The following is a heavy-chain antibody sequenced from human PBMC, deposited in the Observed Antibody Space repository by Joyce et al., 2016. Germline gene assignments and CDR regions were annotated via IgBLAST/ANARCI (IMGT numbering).Heavy chain of an antibody. V-gene: IGHV3-21*01. CDR3: ARPNYYDSSGYPGYYYYGLDV. D-gene: IGHD3-22*01. J-gene: IGHJ6*02. Sequence: EVQLVESGGGLVKPGGSLRLSCAASGFTFSSYSMNWVRQAPGKGLECVASISRSRSYIYYADSGKGRFTISRDNAKNSLYLQMNSLRAEDTAVYYCARPNYYDSSGYPGYYYYGLDVWGQGTTVTVSS. CDR1: GFTFSSYS. CDR2: ISRSRSYI.